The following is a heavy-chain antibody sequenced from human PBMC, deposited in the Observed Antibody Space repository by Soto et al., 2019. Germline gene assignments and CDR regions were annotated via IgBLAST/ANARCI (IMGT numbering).Heavy chain of an antibody. J-gene: IGHJ4*02. V-gene: IGHV3-30-3*01. D-gene: IGHD1-26*01. CDR3: ARDRTVGATSSGFDY. CDR2: ISYDGSNK. Sequence: ESGGGVVQPGRSLRLSCAASGFTFSSYAMHWVRQAPGKGLEWVAVISYDGSNKYYADSVKGRFTISRDNSKNTLYLQMNSLRAEDTAVYYCARDRTVGATSSGFDYWGQGTLVTVSS. CDR1: GFTFSSYA.